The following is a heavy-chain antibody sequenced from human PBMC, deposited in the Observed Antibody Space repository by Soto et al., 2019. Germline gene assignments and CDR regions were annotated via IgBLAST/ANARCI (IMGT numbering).Heavy chain of an antibody. D-gene: IGHD3-10*01. V-gene: IGHV3-30*18. Sequence: QVQLVESGGGEAQPGRSLRLSCAASGFNFSTHGMHWVRQAPGKGLEWVAVMSDDGVRKYYADSVMGRFTISRDISKNTLYLQMNSLRPEDTAVYYCVKDMEHSLVRGWFDPWGKGTLVIVSS. CDR2: MSDDGVRK. CDR1: GFNFSTHG. J-gene: IGHJ5*02. CDR3: VKDMEHSLVRGWFDP.